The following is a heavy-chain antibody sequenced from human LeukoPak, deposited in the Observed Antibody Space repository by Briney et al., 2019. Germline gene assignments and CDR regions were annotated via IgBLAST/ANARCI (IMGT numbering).Heavy chain of an antibody. V-gene: IGHV1-58*01. D-gene: IGHD2-2*01. CDR1: GFTFTSSA. Sequence: GASVNVSCKASGFTFTSSAVQWVRQARGQRLEWIGWIVVGSGNTNYAQKFQERVTITRDMSTSTAYMELSSLRSEDTAVYYCAAEAVVVPAAPDYGMDVWGQGTTVTVSS. CDR3: AAEAVVVPAAPDYGMDV. J-gene: IGHJ6*02. CDR2: IVVGSGNT.